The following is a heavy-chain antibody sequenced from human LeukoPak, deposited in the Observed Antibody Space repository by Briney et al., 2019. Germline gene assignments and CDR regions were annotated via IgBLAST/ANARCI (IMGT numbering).Heavy chain of an antibody. CDR1: GYTFTSYG. CDR3: ARDEAVAGILFDY. J-gene: IGHJ4*02. CDR2: ISAYNGGT. Sequence: ASVKVSCKASGYTFTSYGISWVRQAPGQGLEWMGWISAYNGGTNYAQKFQGRVTMTRDTSISTAYMELSRLRSDDTAVYYCARDEAVAGILFDYWGQGTLVTVSS. D-gene: IGHD6-19*01. V-gene: IGHV1-18*01.